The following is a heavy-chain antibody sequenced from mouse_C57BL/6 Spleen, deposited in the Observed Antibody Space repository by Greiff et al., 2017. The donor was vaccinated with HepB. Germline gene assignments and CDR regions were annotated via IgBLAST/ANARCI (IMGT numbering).Heavy chain of an antibody. CDR3: TTGGGSIYYYAMDY. V-gene: IGHV14-4*01. D-gene: IGHD1-1*01. CDR2: IDPENGDT. J-gene: IGHJ4*01. CDR1: GFNIKDDY. Sequence: VQLQQSGAELVRPGASVKLSCTASGFNIKDDYMHWVKQRPEQGLEWIGWIDPENGDTEYASKFQGKATITADTSSNTAYLQLSSLTSEDTAVYYCTTGGGSIYYYAMDYWGQGTSVTVSS.